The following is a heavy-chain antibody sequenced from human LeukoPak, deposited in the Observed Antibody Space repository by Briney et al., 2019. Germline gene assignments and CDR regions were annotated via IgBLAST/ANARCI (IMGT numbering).Heavy chain of an antibody. D-gene: IGHD1-26*01. V-gene: IGHV4-39*01. CDR2: MYFSGST. J-gene: IGHJ4*02. Sequence: SETLSLTCTVSGGSVSSSFYYWGWIRQPPGKGLEWIGSMYFSGSTHYNPSLKSRVTISVDTSKNHFSLKLTSVTAADTAVYYCANAASYSVDYWGQGTLVTVSS. CDR1: GGSVSSSFYY. CDR3: ANAASYSVDY.